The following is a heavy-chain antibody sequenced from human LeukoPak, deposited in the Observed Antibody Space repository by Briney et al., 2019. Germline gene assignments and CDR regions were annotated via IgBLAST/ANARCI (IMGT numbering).Heavy chain of an antibody. V-gene: IGHV3-23*01. J-gene: IGHJ3*01. D-gene: IGHD3-9*01. CDR3: AKDSPILRV. CDR2: LDGGGASI. CDR1: GFSFGTHG. Sequence: PGGSLRLSCAASGFSFGTHGMSWVRQGPGKGLEWVSALDGGGASIYYADSVKGRFTISRDNSKNTLFLQMNSLRAEDTAVYYCAKDSPILRVWGQGTMVTVSS.